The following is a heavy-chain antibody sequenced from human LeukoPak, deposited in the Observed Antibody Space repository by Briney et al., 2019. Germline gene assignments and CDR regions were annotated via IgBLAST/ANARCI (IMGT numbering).Heavy chain of an antibody. V-gene: IGHV3-23*01. J-gene: IGHJ4*02. D-gene: IGHD2-2*02. CDR3: GKDSNILRQPLNG. CDR1: GFTFRSYA. Sequence: GGSLRLSGAASGFTFRSYAMIWVRQAPGKGLEWVSAISGSGGSTYYADSVKGRFTISRDNSKNTLYLQMNSLRAEDTAVYYCGKDSNILRQPLNGWGQGTLVTVSS. CDR2: ISGSGGST.